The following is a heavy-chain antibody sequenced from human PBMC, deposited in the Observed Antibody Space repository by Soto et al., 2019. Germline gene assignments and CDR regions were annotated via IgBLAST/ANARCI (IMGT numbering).Heavy chain of an antibody. V-gene: IGHV3-7*01. CDR2: IKQDGSEK. J-gene: IGHJ4*02. D-gene: IGHD4-17*01. CDR1: GFTFSSYW. CDR3: ARDQYGDYASAFDY. Sequence: EVQLVESGGGLVPPGGSLRLSCAASGFTFSSYWMSWVRQAPGKGLEWVANIKQDGSEKYYVDSVKGRFTISRDNAKNAPYLQMNSLRAEDTAVYYCARDQYGDYASAFDYWGQGTLVTVSS.